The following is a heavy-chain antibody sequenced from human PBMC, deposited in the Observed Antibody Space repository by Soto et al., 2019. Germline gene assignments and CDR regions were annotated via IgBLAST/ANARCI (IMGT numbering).Heavy chain of an antibody. CDR1: GGTFSSYA. J-gene: IGHJ4*02. Sequence: QVQLVQSGAEVKKPGSSVKVSCKASGGTFSSYAISWVRQAPGQGLEWMGGIIPIFGTANYAQKFQGRVTIPADESTSTAYMELGSLRSEDTAVYYCATDFWSGYYPSSFDYGGQGTLVTVSS. V-gene: IGHV1-69*01. D-gene: IGHD3-3*01. CDR2: IIPIFGTA. CDR3: ATDFWSGYYPSSFDY.